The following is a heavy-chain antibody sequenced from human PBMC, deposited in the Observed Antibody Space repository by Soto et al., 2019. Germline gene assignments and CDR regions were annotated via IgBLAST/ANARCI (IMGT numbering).Heavy chain of an antibody. V-gene: IGHV4-59*08. CDR3: ARHVPYYDILTGYENNWYFDL. Sequence: SETLSLTYTVSGGSISPYYWSWIRQPPGKGLEWIGYIYYSGSTNYNPSLKSRVTISVDTSKNQFSLKLSSVTAADTAVYYCARHVPYYDILTGYENNWYFDLWGRGTLVT. D-gene: IGHD3-9*01. J-gene: IGHJ2*01. CDR2: IYYSGST. CDR1: GGSISPYY.